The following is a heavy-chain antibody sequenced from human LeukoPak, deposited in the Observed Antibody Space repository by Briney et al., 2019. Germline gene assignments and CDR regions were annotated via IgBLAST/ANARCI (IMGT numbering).Heavy chain of an antibody. CDR2: IYYSGST. CDR3: ARGYGDYYFDY. D-gene: IGHD4-17*01. V-gene: IGHV4-39*01. CDR1: GGSISSSSYY. J-gene: IGHJ4*02. Sequence: SETLSLTCTVSGGSISSSSYYWGWIRQPPGKGLEWIGSIYYSGSTYYNPSLKSRVTISVDTSKNQFSLKLSSVTAADTAVSYCARGYGDYYFDYWGQGTLVTVSS.